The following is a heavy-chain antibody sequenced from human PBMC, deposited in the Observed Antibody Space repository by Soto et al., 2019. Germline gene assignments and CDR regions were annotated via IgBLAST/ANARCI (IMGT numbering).Heavy chain of an antibody. CDR3: VRDHHSFYDTSGYYPYFDY. J-gene: IGHJ4*02. D-gene: IGHD3-22*01. CDR2: IYYSGST. CDR1: GGSVNTAPYY. V-gene: IGHV4-61*01. Sequence: SETLSLTCTVSGGSVNTAPYYWSWIRQPPGKGLEWIGYIYYSGSTNYNPSLKSRVSISLDTSKNQFSLNLSSVTAADTAVYFCVRDHHSFYDTSGYYPYFDYWGQGTLVTVSS.